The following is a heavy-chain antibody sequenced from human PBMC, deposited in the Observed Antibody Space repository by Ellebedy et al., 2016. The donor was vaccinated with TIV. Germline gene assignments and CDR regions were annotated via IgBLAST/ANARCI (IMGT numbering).Heavy chain of an antibody. V-gene: IGHV1-2*02. CDR1: GYTFTAYH. Sequence: ASVKVSCKASGYTFTAYHIHWVRQAPGQGLEWMGWIYPYSGGTNYAPKFQGRVTMTRDTSINTGYMELSGLKSDDTAVYYCATFPYISTSSAYWGQGTLVIVSS. CDR3: ATFPYISTSSAY. J-gene: IGHJ4*02. D-gene: IGHD3-3*02. CDR2: IYPYSGGT.